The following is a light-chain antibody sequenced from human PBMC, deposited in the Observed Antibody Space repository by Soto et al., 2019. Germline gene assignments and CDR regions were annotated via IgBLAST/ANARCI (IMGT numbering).Light chain of an antibody. V-gene: IGKV1-39*01. Sequence: DIQMTQSPSSLSASVGDRVTITCRASQTISTYLNWYQQNPGKAPKLLIYAASTLQSGVPSRFSGSGSGTDFTLTISSLQPEDFATYYCQKYNSAPWTFGQGTKVEIK. CDR1: QTISTY. CDR3: QKYNSAPWT. CDR2: AAS. J-gene: IGKJ1*01.